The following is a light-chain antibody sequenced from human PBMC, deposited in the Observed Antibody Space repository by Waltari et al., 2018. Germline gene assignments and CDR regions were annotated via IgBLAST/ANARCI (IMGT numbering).Light chain of an antibody. V-gene: IGKV1-5*03. J-gene: IGKJ1*01. CDR1: QSISSW. Sequence: DIQMTQSPSTLSASVGDRVTITCRASQSISSWLAWYQQKPGKAPKLLIYKASSLQSGVPSRFSGSGSGTEFTLTISSLQPDDFATYSCQQYNSGWTFGQGTKVEV. CDR2: KAS. CDR3: QQYNSGWT.